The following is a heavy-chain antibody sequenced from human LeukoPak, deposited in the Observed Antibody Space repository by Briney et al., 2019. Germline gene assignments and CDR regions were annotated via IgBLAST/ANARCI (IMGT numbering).Heavy chain of an antibody. D-gene: IGHD3-10*01. CDR3: VTFSYGSGSYIY. J-gene: IGHJ4*02. CDR1: GYTFTSYG. CDR2: ISAYNGNT. V-gene: IGHV1-18*01. Sequence: ASVKVSCKASGYTFTSYGISWVRQAPGQGLEWMGWISAYNGNTNYAQKLQGRVTMTTDTSTSTAYMELRSLRSDDTAVYYCVTFSYGSGSYIYWGQGTLVTVSS.